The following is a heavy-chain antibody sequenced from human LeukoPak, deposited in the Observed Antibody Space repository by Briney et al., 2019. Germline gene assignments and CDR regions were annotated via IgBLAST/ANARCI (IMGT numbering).Heavy chain of an antibody. Sequence: SETLSLTCAVYGGSFSGYYWSWIRQPPGKGLEWIGSIFHSGSTYYNPSLKSRLTISVDTSKNQFSLKLTSVTAADTAVYYCARHTLGILPAFDVWGQGTMVTVSS. CDR1: GGSFSGYY. V-gene: IGHV4-34*12. D-gene: IGHD7-27*01. CDR3: ARHTLGILPAFDV. J-gene: IGHJ3*01. CDR2: IFHSGST.